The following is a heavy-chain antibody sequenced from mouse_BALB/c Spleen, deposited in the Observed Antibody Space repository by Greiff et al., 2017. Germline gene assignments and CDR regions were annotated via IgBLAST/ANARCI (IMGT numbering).Heavy chain of an antibody. J-gene: IGHJ2*01. V-gene: IGHV14-3*02. CDR3: ARWGHYYGSSFDY. CDR2: IDPANGNT. Sequence: EVKVVESGAELVKPGASVKLSCTASGFNIKDTYMHWVKQRPEQGLEWIGRIDPANGNTKYDPKFQGKATITADTSSNTAYLQLSSLTSEDTAVYYCARWGHYYGSSFDYWGQGTTLTVSS. D-gene: IGHD1-1*01. CDR1: GFNIKDTY.